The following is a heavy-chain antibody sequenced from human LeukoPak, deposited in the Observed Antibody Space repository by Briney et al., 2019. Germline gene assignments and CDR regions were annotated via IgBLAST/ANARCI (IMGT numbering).Heavy chain of an antibody. J-gene: IGHJ4*02. CDR1: GGSISSGSYY. Sequence: SQTLSLTCTVSGGSISSGSYYWSWIRQPAGKGLEWIGYIYYSGSTNYNPSLKSRVTISVDTSKNQFSLKLSSVTAADTAVYYCARGVVIAPQTFDYWGQGTLVTVSS. CDR3: ARGVVIAPQTFDY. V-gene: IGHV4-61*10. D-gene: IGHD2-21*01. CDR2: IYYSGST.